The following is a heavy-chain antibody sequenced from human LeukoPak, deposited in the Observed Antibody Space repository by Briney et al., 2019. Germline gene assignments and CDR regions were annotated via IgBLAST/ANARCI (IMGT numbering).Heavy chain of an antibody. CDR2: IYHSGST. V-gene: IGHV4-38-2*01. CDR1: GYSINSGYY. D-gene: IGHD3-3*01. J-gene: IGHJ4*02. Sequence: SETLSLTCAVSGYSINSGYYWGWIRQPPGKGLEWIGSIYHSGSTYYNPSLKSRVTISVDTSKNQFSLKLSSVTAADTAVYYCARHGESDFWSGYFLYYFDYWGRGTLVTVSS. CDR3: ARHGESDFWSGYFLYYFDY.